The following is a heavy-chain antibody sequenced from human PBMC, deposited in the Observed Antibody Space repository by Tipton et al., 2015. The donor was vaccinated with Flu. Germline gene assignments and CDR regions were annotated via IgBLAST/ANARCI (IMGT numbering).Heavy chain of an antibody. CDR3: ARRDYSNYVSDPKNWFDP. Sequence: TLSLTCAVSGDSVTSGYYSWSWIRQPPGKDLEWIGYIYHSGSTFYNPSLKSRVTISEDRSRNQFSLRLSSVTAADTAVYYCARRDYSNYVSDPKNWFDPWGQGTLVTVSS. D-gene: IGHD4-11*01. J-gene: IGHJ5*02. CDR2: IYHSGST. CDR1: GDSVTSGYYS. V-gene: IGHV4-30-2*01.